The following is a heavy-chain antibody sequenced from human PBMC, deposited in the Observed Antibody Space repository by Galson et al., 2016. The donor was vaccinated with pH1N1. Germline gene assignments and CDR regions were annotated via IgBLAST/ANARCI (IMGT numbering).Heavy chain of an antibody. V-gene: IGHV7-4-1*02. CDR2: INTKTGNP. CDR3: ARETPSPSPTVLRYFDWSRGLSAFDM. CDR1: GFTFSNHG. J-gene: IGHJ3*02. Sequence: SVKVSCKASGFTFSNHGINWVRQAPGQGLEWMGWINTKTGNPTYAQGFTGRFVFSSDPSVNTAYLQINSLKANDTAVYYCARETPSPSPTVLRYFDWSRGLSAFDMWGRGTLVTVSS. D-gene: IGHD3-9*01.